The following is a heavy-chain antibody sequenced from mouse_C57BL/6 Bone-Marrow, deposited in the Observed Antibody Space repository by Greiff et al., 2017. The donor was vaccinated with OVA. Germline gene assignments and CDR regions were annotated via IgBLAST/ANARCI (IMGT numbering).Heavy chain of an antibody. D-gene: IGHD2-5*01. Sequence: VQLQQPGAELVKPGASVKMSCKASGYTFTSYWITWVKQRPGQGLEWIGWIFPGSGSTYYNEKFKGKATLTVDKSSSTAYMLLSSLTSEDSAVYFCARGDYSNLWYFDVWGTGTTVTVSS. J-gene: IGHJ1*03. CDR2: IFPGSGST. CDR3: ARGDYSNLWYFDV. CDR1: GYTFTSYW. V-gene: IGHV1-75*01.